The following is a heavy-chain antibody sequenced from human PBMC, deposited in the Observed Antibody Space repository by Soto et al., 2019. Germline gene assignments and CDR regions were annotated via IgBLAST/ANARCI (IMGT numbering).Heavy chain of an antibody. CDR2: INPGGGST. Sequence: QVQLVQSGAEVKGPGASVKISCKASGYTFSNFFIHWVRQAPGQGLAWLGMINPGGGSTDYAQKFKGGVTLTRDASTNTVHMALSSLRSEDTAVYYCARGLGSLLAVAGTCYFDYWGQGTLVTVSS. J-gene: IGHJ4*02. CDR1: GYTFSNFF. CDR3: ARGLGSLLAVAGTCYFDY. V-gene: IGHV1-46*01. D-gene: IGHD6-19*01.